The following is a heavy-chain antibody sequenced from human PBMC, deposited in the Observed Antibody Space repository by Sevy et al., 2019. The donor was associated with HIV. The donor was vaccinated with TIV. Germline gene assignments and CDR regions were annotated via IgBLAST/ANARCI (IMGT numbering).Heavy chain of an antibody. V-gene: IGHV6-1*01. J-gene: IGHJ4*02. D-gene: IGHD6-19*01. Sequence: SQTLSLTCAISGDSVSSNSAAWNWIRQSPSRGLEWLGRTYYRSKWYNDYAVSVKSRITINPDTSKNQFSLKLNSVSPEDTAVYYCARGYRPYSSGWLYYFDYWGQGTLVTVSS. CDR2: TYYRSKWYN. CDR1: GDSVSSNSAA. CDR3: ARGYRPYSSGWLYYFDY.